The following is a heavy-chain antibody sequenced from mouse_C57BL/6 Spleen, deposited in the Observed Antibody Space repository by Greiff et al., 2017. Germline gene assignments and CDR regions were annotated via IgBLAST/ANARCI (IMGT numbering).Heavy chain of an antibody. CDR2: ISDGGSYT. Sequence: EVMLVESGGGLVKPGGSLKLSCAASGFTFSSYAMSWVRQTPEKRLEWVATISDGGSYTYYPDNVKGRFTISRDNAKNNLYLQMSHLKSEDTAMYYCAKLGSFDYWGQGTPLTVSS. CDR1: GFTFSSYA. J-gene: IGHJ2*01. V-gene: IGHV5-4*03. CDR3: AKLGSFDY.